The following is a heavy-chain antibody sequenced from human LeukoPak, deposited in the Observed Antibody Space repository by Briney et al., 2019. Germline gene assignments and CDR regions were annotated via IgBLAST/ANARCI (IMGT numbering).Heavy chain of an antibody. V-gene: IGHV4-30-4*01. CDR3: ARGGVEDTVVVPAAMPWLNLGY. J-gene: IGHJ4*02. Sequence: SQTLSLTCTVSGGSISSGDYYWSWIRQPPGKGLEWIGYIYYSGSTYYNPSLKSRVTISVDTSKNQFSLKLSSVTAADTAVYYCARGGVEDTVVVPAAMPWLNLGYWGQGTLVTVYS. CDR1: GGSISSGDYY. D-gene: IGHD2-2*01. CDR2: IYYSGST.